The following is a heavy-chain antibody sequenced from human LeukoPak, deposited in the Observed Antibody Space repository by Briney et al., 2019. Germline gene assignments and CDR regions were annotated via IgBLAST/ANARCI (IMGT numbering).Heavy chain of an antibody. J-gene: IGHJ4*02. Sequence: GGSLRLSCAASGFTVTGNHMSWVRQAPGKGLEWVATIKEDGNEKYYVDSVKGRFTISRDNAKNSLFLQMNSLRVEDTAVYYCVRERYRGSDYWGQGTLVTVSS. D-gene: IGHD3-10*01. V-gene: IGHV3-7*01. CDR3: VRERYRGSDY. CDR1: GFTVTGNH. CDR2: IKEDGNEK.